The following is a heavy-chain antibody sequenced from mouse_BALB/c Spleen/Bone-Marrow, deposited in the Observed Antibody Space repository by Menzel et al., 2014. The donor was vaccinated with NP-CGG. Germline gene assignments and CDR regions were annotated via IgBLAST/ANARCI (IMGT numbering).Heavy chain of an antibody. CDR2: IWSGGST. Sequence: VKVVESGPGLVQPSQSLSITCTVSGFSLTNYGVHWVRQSPGKGLEWLGVIWSGGSTDHNAAFISRLIISKDNSKSQVFFKMNSLQANDTAIYYCARRGGTTAPFAYWGQGTLVTVSA. CDR1: GFSLTNYG. J-gene: IGHJ3*01. V-gene: IGHV2-2*02. D-gene: IGHD1-2*01. CDR3: ARRGGTTAPFAY.